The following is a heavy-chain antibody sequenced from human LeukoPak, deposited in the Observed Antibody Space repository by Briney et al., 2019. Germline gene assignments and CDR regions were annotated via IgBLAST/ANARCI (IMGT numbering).Heavy chain of an antibody. CDR1: GYTFTTYN. V-gene: IGHV1-8*01. D-gene: IGHD1-1*01. CDR3: ARGDTWNAWWDH. J-gene: IGHJ5*02. Sequence: GASVKVSCKASGYTFTTYNINWVRQALGQGLEWMGWMNPNSGNTGYAQKFQGRVTMTRDTSMSTAYIELRSLTSQDTAVYYCARGDTWNAWWDHWGQGTLVAVSS. CDR2: MNPNSGNT.